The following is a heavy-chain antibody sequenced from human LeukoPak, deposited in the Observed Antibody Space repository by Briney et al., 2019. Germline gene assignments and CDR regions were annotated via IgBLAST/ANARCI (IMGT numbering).Heavy chain of an antibody. CDR2: INPNSGGT. CDR1: GYTFTGYY. V-gene: IGHV1-2*02. Sequence: GASVKVSCKASGYTFTGYYMHWVRQAPGQGLEWMGWINPNSGGTNYAQKFRGRVTMTRDTSISTAYMELSRLRSDDTAVYYCARAILTGYNEFDYWGQGTLVTVSS. J-gene: IGHJ4*02. CDR3: ARAILTGYNEFDY. D-gene: IGHD3-9*01.